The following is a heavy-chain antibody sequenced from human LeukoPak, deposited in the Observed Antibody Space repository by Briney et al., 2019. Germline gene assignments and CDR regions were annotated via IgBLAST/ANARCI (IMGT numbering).Heavy chain of an antibody. J-gene: IGHJ4*02. CDR3: ARDGRLWLVPFDY. D-gene: IGHD6-19*01. Sequence: PSETLSLTCTVSGDSISLYYWSWIRQSPGKGLEWIGYISFIGETNYNPSLKSRVTISQDTSKNQLSLRLSSVTAADTAVYYCARDGRLWLVPFDYWGQGTLVTVSS. V-gene: IGHV4-59*01. CDR1: GDSISLYY. CDR2: ISFIGET.